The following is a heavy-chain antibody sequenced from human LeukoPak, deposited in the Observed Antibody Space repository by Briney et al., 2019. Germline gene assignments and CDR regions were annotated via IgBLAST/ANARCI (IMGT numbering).Heavy chain of an antibody. Sequence: GESLRLSCAASGFTFSSYGMHWVRQAPGKGLEWVAVISYDGSNKYYADSVKGRFTISRDNSKNTLYLQMNSLRAEDTAVYYCARGLDYYDSSGYYRGYFQHWGQGTLVTVSS. CDR2: ISYDGSNK. D-gene: IGHD3-22*01. J-gene: IGHJ1*01. CDR1: GFTFSSYG. CDR3: ARGLDYYDSSGYYRGYFQH. V-gene: IGHV3-30*03.